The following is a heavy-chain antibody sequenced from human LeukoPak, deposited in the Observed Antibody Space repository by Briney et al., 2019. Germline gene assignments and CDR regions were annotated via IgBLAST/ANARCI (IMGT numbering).Heavy chain of an antibody. Sequence: GASVKVSCKASGGTFSSYAISWVRQAPGQGREWMGGIIPIFGTANYAQKFQGRVTITADKSTSTAYMELSSLRSEDTAVYYCNVAARREYYYYYMDVWGKGTTVTVSS. CDR3: NVAARREYYYYYMDV. CDR1: GGTFSSYA. V-gene: IGHV1-69*06. J-gene: IGHJ6*03. CDR2: IIPIFGTA. D-gene: IGHD6-6*01.